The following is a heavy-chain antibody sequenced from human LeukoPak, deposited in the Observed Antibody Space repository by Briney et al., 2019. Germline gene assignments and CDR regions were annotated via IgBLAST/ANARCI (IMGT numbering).Heavy chain of an antibody. CDR3: ARERDGRFFDY. Sequence: PGGSLRLSCAASGFAFSTYWMDWVRQAPGKGLEWVGNINQDGSVKHYVDSVRGRFTISRDNARNSVYLQMSALRVEDTAVYYCARERDGRFFDYWGQGTLVTVSS. V-gene: IGHV3-7*01. CDR1: GFAFSTYW. D-gene: IGHD5-24*01. J-gene: IGHJ4*02. CDR2: INQDGSVK.